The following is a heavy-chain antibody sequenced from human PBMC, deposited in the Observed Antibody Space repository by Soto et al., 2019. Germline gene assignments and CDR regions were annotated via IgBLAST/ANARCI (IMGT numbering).Heavy chain of an antibody. V-gene: IGHV4-59*01. J-gene: IGHJ4*02. CDR3: ARAGSTITMVRGVTFDY. CDR2: IYYSGST. D-gene: IGHD3-10*01. CDR1: GGSISSYY. Sequence: QVQLQESGPGLVKPSETLSLTCTVSGGSISSYYWSWIRQPPGKGLEWIGYIYYSGSTNYKPSLKSRVTISVDTSKNQFSLKLSSVTAADTAVYYCARAGSTITMVRGVTFDYWGQGTLVTVSS.